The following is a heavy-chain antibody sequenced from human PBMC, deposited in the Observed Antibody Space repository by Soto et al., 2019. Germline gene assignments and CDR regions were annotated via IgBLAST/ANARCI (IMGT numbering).Heavy chain of an antibody. Sequence: QVQLVQSGGVMKKPGASVKVSCKASGYTFTSHGISWVRQAPGQGLEWMGWISASNGDTNYAQKYQGGVTVTTDTSTSTGYMELRSLRSEDTAVYYCARMVRGSNIDYYHYMDVWGEGTTVTVSS. CDR3: ARMVRGSNIDYYHYMDV. CDR1: GYTFTSHG. CDR2: ISASNGDT. V-gene: IGHV1-18*01. D-gene: IGHD3-10*01. J-gene: IGHJ6*03.